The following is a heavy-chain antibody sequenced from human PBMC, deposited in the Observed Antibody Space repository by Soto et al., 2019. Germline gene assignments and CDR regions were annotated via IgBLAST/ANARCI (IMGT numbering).Heavy chain of an antibody. V-gene: IGHV3-48*01. CDR3: ARDYYGSGSYYNVLWFDP. Sequence: GGSLRLSCAASGFTFSSYSMNCVRQAPGKGLEWVSYISSSSSTIYYADSVKGRFTISRDNAKNSLYLQMNSLRAEDTAVYYCARDYYGSGSYYNVLWFDPWGQGTLVTVSS. CDR1: GFTFSSYS. CDR2: ISSSSSTI. D-gene: IGHD3-10*01. J-gene: IGHJ5*02.